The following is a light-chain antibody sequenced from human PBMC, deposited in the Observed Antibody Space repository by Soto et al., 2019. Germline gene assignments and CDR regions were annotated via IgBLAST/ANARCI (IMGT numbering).Light chain of an antibody. Sequence: QSVLTQPASVSGSPGQSTTISCTGTSSYVGAYDYVSWYQQHPDKAPKLMIYEVSNRPSGVSNRFSGSKSVNTATLTISGLQAEDEADYYCSSYTSSSTRVFGTGTKVTVL. CDR1: SSYVGAYDY. J-gene: IGLJ1*01. V-gene: IGLV2-14*03. CDR3: SSYTSSSTRV. CDR2: EVS.